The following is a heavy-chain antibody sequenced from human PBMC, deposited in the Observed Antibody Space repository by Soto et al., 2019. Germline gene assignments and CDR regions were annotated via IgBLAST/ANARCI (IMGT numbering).Heavy chain of an antibody. V-gene: IGHV3-30*18. D-gene: IGHD2-2*01. Sequence: GGSLRLSCAASGFTFSRYGMHWVRQAPGKGLEWVAVISYDGSNKYYADSVKGRFTISRDNSKNTLYLQMNSLRAEDTAVYYCAKAIVYCSSTSCYPYYCYGMDVWGQGTTVTVSS. CDR2: ISYDGSNK. CDR1: GFTFSRYG. CDR3: AKAIVYCSSTSCYPYYCYGMDV. J-gene: IGHJ6*02.